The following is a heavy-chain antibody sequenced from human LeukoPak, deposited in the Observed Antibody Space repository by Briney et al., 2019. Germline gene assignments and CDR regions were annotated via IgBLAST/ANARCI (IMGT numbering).Heavy chain of an antibody. J-gene: IGHJ4*02. Sequence: GGSLRLSCAASGFTFINYAMHWVRQAPGKGLEWVAFIRYDGSNKYYADSVKGRLTISRDNSKNTLYLQMHRLRAEDTAVYYCAKVYTMVEVVTDFDYWGQGTLVTVST. CDR1: GFTFINYA. CDR2: IRYDGSNK. D-gene: IGHD3-10*01. V-gene: IGHV3-30*02. CDR3: AKVYTMVEVVTDFDY.